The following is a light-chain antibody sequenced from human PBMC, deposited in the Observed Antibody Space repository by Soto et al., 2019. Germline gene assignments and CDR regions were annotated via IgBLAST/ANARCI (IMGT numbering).Light chain of an antibody. CDR2: GAS. J-gene: IGKJ2*01. CDR3: QQYNNWPPYT. Sequence: EIVMTQSPATLSVSPGERATLSCRASQSVSSNLAWYQQKPGQAPRLLIYGASTRATGIPARFSGSGSGTDFTLTISSLQSEDVAVYYCQQYNNWPPYTFGQGTKLESK. V-gene: IGKV3-15*01. CDR1: QSVSSN.